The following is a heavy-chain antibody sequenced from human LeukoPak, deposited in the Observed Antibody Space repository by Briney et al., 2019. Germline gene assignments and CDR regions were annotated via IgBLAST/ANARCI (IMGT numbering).Heavy chain of an antibody. V-gene: IGHV5-51*01. CDR1: GYTFTNFW. J-gene: IGHJ4*02. CDR3: ARQVVRGVNDY. Sequence: GESLKISCKGSGYTFTNFWIAWVRQMPGKGLEWMGLVYSGDSGDSDVRYSPSFQGQVTISADKSTSTAYLQWSSLKASDTALYFCARQVVRGVNDYWGQGTLVTVSS. CDR2: VYSGDSGDSDV. D-gene: IGHD3-10*01.